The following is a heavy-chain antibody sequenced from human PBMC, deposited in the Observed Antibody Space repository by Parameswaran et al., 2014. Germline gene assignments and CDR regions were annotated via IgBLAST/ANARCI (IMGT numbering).Heavy chain of an antibody. CDR2: IDPSNSYT. V-gene: IGHV5-10-1*01. Sequence: VRQMPGKGLEWMGRIDPSNSYTIYNPAFEDHVTMSTDKSISTAYLQWSSLRASDTAIYYCARLGGAPIVEAAGRYNFFDPWGQGTLVTVSS. CDR3: ARLGGAPIVEAAGRYNFFDP. J-gene: IGHJ5*02. D-gene: IGHD6-13*01.